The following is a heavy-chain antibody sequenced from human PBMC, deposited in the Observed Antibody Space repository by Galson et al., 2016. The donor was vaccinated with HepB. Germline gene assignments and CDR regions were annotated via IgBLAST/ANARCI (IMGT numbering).Heavy chain of an antibody. CDR3: AKCPPGTRGSLDS. Sequence: SLRLSCAGSGFTFNSYAMNWVRQAPGKGLEWISLISDNGHGTYYADPVRGRFSIARDNSKNTLYLQMNSLRADDTAVYYCAKCPPGTRGSLDSWGQGTLVTVSS. CDR1: GFTFNSYA. D-gene: IGHD1-14*01. CDR2: ISDNGHGT. J-gene: IGHJ4*02. V-gene: IGHV3-23*01.